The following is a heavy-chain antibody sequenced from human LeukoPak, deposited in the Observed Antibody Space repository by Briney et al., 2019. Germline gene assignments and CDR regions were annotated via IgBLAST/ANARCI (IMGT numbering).Heavy chain of an antibody. CDR2: MNPNSGNT. J-gene: IGHJ2*01. CDR3: ASWRREGYFDL. V-gene: IGHV1-8*02. CDR1: GYTFTSYD. Sequence: ASVKVSCKASGYTFTSYDINWVRQATGQGLEWMGWMNPNSGNTGYAQKFQGRVTMTRDTSISTAYMELSRLRSDDTAVYYCASWRREGYFDLWGRGTLVTVSS.